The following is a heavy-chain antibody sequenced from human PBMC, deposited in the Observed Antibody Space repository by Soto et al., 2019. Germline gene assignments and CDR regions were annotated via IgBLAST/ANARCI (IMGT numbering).Heavy chain of an antibody. D-gene: IGHD1-26*01. CDR3: ARRYGGNFDY. CDR2: FYYSGST. V-gene: IGHV4-59*01. Sequence: SETLSLTCTVSGGSISSYYWSWIRQPPGKGLEWIGYFYYSGSTNYNPSLKSRVTISVDTSKNQFSLKLSSVTAADTAVYYCARRYGGNFDYWGQGTLVIVS. CDR1: GGSISSYY. J-gene: IGHJ4*02.